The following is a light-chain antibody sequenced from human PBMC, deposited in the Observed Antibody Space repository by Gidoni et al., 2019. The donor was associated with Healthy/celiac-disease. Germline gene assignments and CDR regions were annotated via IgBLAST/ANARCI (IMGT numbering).Light chain of an antibody. CDR2: AAS. V-gene: IGKV1-39*01. Sequence: DIQMTQSPSSLSASVGDRVTITCRASQSISSYLNRYQQKPGKAPKLLIYAASSLQSGVPSRFSGGVAGTDFTLTISSLQPEDFATYYCQQSYSTPPYTFGQGTKLEIK. CDR3: QQSYSTPPYT. J-gene: IGKJ2*01. CDR1: QSISSY.